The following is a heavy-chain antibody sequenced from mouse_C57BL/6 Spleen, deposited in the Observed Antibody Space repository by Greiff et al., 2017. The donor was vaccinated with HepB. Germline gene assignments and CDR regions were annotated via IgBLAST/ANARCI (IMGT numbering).Heavy chain of an antibody. CDR1: GYTFTSYW. D-gene: IGHD1-1*01. CDR3: ARSPFITTVVAEENYAMDY. V-gene: IGHV1-72*01. Sequence: QVQLQQPGAELVKPGASVKLSCKASGYTFTSYWMHWVKQRPGRGLEWIGRIDPNSGGTKYNEKFKSKATLTVDKPSSTAYMQLSSLTSEDSAVYYCARSPFITTVVAEENYAMDYWGQGTSVTVSS. J-gene: IGHJ4*01. CDR2: IDPNSGGT.